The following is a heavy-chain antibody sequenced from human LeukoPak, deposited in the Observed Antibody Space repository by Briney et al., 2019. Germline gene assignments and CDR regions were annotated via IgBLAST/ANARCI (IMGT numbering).Heavy chain of an antibody. V-gene: IGHV1-69*01. D-gene: IGHD3-22*01. CDR2: IIPILETP. J-gene: IGHJ5*02. CDR3: AGGATDDRDWFDP. Sequence: SVRVSCKASGGTFSSDPINWVRHAPGQEPEWMGGIIPILETPDYAQRFQGRVTITADESTSTAYLELSSLRSEDTAVYFCAGGATDDRDWFDPWGQGTLVTVSS. CDR1: GGTFSSDP.